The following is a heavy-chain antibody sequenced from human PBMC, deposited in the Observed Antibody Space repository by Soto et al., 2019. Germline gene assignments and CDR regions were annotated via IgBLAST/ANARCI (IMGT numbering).Heavy chain of an antibody. D-gene: IGHD2-2*01. CDR2: IYSGGST. J-gene: IGHJ6*03. CDR3: ARVMGYCSSTSCYAMSYYYYYMDV. CDR1: GFTVSSNY. Sequence: TGGFLRLSCAAAGFTVSSNYMSWVRQAPGKGLEWVSVIYSGGSTYYADSVKGRFTISRDNSKNTLYLQMNSLRAEDTAVYYCARVMGYCSSTSCYAMSYYYYYMDVWGKGTTVNVSS. V-gene: IGHV3-66*01.